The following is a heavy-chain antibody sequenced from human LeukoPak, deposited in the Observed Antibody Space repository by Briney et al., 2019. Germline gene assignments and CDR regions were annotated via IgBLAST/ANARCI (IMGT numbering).Heavy chain of an antibody. Sequence: SETLSLTCTVSGDSISNYYWSWIRQPAGKGLEWIGRIYNSGSTKYNPSLKSRVTISVDKSKNQFSLKLGSVTAADTAMYYCARDSCRSTSCYNNWFDPWGQGTLVTVSS. CDR3: ARDSCRSTSCYNNWFDP. J-gene: IGHJ5*02. CDR2: IYNSGST. V-gene: IGHV4-4*07. CDR1: GDSISNYY. D-gene: IGHD2-2*02.